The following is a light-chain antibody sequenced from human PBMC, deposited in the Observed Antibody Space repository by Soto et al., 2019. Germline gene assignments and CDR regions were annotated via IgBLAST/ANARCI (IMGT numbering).Light chain of an antibody. CDR3: QQYGSSPLT. J-gene: IGKJ4*01. CDR2: GAS. V-gene: IGKV1-5*01. Sequence: DIQMTQSPSILSASVGDRVTITCRASQSISSWLAWFQQKPGKAPNLLIYGASSRATGIPDRFSGSGSGTDFTLTISRLEPEDFAVYYCQQYGSSPLTFGGGTKVDIK. CDR1: QSISSW.